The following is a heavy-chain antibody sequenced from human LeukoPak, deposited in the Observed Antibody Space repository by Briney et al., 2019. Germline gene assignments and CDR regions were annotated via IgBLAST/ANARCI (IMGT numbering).Heavy chain of an antibody. CDR1: GGSISSYY. Sequence: SETLSLTCTVSGGSISSYYWSWIRQPAGMGLEWIGRIYTTGSTNYDPSLESRVTISVDKSKNQFSLKLTSVTAADTAVYYCARDAGTGTTGNYYYYMDVWGKGTTVTVSS. CDR2: IYTTGST. CDR3: ARDAGTGTTGNYYYYMDV. D-gene: IGHD1-7*01. V-gene: IGHV4-4*07. J-gene: IGHJ6*03.